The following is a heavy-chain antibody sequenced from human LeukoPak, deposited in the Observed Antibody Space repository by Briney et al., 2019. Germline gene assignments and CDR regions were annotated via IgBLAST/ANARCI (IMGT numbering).Heavy chain of an antibody. Sequence: GGSLRLSCAASGFISSTYSMNWVRQAPGKGLEWVSAISGSGGSTYYADSVKGRFTISRDNSKNTLYLQMNSLRAEDTAVYYCAKKAADGDYIQYFQHWGQGTLVTVSS. CDR3: AKKAADGDYIQYFQH. J-gene: IGHJ1*01. D-gene: IGHD4-17*01. CDR2: ISGSGGST. CDR1: GFISSTYS. V-gene: IGHV3-23*01.